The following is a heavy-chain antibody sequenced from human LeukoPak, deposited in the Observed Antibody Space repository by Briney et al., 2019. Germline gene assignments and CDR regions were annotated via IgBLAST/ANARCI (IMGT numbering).Heavy chain of an antibody. J-gene: IGHJ1*01. CDR3: ARDLMGATHYFQH. CDR1: GFTFSSYW. Sequence: GGSLRLSCAASGFTFSSYWMSWVRQAPGKGLEWVANIKQDGSEKYYVDSVKGRFTISRDNAKNSLYLQMTGLRAEDTAVYYCARDLMGATHYFQHWGQGTLVTVSS. CDR2: IKQDGSEK. V-gene: IGHV3-7*01. D-gene: IGHD1-26*01.